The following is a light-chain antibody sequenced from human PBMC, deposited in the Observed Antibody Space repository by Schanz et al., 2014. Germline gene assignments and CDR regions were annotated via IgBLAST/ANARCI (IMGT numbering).Light chain of an antibody. CDR2: RTS. V-gene: IGKV3-20*01. Sequence: EIVLTQSPAIVSVSPGERATLSCRASQSVTTNLAWYQHKPGQAPRLLIYRTSNRATGIPDRFSGSGSGTDFTLTISRLEPEDFAVYYCQQYGSALHTFGQGTKLEI. J-gene: IGKJ2*01. CDR3: QQYGSALHT. CDR1: QSVTTN.